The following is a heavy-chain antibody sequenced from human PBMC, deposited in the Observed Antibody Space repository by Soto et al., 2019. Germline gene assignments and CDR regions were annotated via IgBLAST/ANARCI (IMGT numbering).Heavy chain of an antibody. CDR3: ASDPESDYGGNAHGYP. CDR2: IWYDGSNK. J-gene: IGHJ5*02. D-gene: IGHD4-17*01. Sequence: PGGSLRLSCAASGFTFSSDGMHWVRQAPGKGLEWVAVIWYDGSNKYYADSVKGRFTISRDNSKNTLYLQMNSLRAEDTAVYYYASDPESDYGGNAHGYPWGHGPLV. CDR1: GFTFSSDG. V-gene: IGHV3-33*01.